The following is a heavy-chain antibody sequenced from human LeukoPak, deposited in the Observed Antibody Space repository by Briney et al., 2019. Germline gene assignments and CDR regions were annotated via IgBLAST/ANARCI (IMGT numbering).Heavy chain of an antibody. J-gene: IGHJ4*02. CDR2: ISYDGGAE. V-gene: IGHV3-30*18. CDR3: AKDRPLYSGSQHFDF. Sequence: GRSLRLSCLGSGFTFSNYGMHWVRQAPGKGLEWVAVISYDGGAEYFADSVKGRFTISRDNPKNTLYLQMNSLRAEDTAVYYCAKDRPLYSGSQHFDFWGQGTLVTVSP. D-gene: IGHD1-26*01. CDR1: GFTFSNYG.